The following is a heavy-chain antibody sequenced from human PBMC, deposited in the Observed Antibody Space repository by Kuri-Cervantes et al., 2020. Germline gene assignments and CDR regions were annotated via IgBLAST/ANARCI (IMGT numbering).Heavy chain of an antibody. CDR2: ITGTSSTI. D-gene: IGHD3-3*01. J-gene: IGHJ5*02. CDR1: GFTFSTYG. CDR3: VREGLEWFPNWFDP. V-gene: IGHV3-48*01. Sequence: GESLKISCVASGFTFSTYGMDWVRQAPGKGLEWISYITGTSSTIYYADSVKGRFSISRDNAQNSLYLQMNSLRAEDTAVYYCVREGLEWFPNWFDPWGQGTLVTVSS.